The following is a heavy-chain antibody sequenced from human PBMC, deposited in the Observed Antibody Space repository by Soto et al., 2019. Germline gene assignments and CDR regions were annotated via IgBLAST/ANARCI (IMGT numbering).Heavy chain of an antibody. CDR3: ASRPKLPTITTVSWPLDF. Sequence: GRTLRLSCAASGFTISDKYMSWGRPAPGKGLEWVSVINGGGDTLYPDSVKGEFTISRDNSENPLYLQMNNLRAEDTAIYYCASRPKLPTITTVSWPLDFWGPGTLVTVSS. CDR1: GFTISDKY. J-gene: IGHJ4*02. V-gene: IGHV3-53*01. CDR2: INGGGDT. D-gene: IGHD3-22*01.